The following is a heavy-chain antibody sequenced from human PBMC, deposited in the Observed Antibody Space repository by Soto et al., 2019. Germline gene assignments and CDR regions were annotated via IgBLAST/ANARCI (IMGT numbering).Heavy chain of an antibody. CDR3: ARDGSVTNPHMDV. D-gene: IGHD4-4*01. Sequence: SETLSLTCTVSGGSISSGDYYWSWIRQPPGKGLEWIGYIYYSGSTYYDPSLKSRVTISVDTSKNQFSLKLSSVTAADTAVYYCARDGSVTNPHMDVWGEGTKVTVSS. CDR2: IYYSGST. V-gene: IGHV4-30-4*01. CDR1: GGSISSGDYY. J-gene: IGHJ6*04.